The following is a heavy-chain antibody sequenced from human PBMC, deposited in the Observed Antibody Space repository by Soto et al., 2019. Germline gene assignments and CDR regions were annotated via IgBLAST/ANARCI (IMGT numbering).Heavy chain of an antibody. D-gene: IGHD3-22*01. V-gene: IGHV4-30-2*01. CDR3: ASYDSSGYFDY. Sequence: QLQLQESGSGLVKPSQTLSLTCAVSGGSISSGGYSWSWIRQPPGKGLEWIGYIYHSGSTYYNPSLKSRVTISVDRSKNQFSLKMSSVTAADTAVYYCASYDSSGYFDYWGQGTLVTVSS. CDR1: GGSISSGGYS. CDR2: IYHSGST. J-gene: IGHJ4*02.